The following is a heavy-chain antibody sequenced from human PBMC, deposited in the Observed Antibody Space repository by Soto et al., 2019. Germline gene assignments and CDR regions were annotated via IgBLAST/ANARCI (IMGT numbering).Heavy chain of an antibody. CDR3: AMILRNYDSSGSHYAFDI. CDR1: GGSISSSSYY. V-gene: IGHV4-39*02. J-gene: IGHJ3*02. CDR2: IYYSGST. D-gene: IGHD3-22*01. Sequence: QLQLQESGPGLVKPSETLSLTCTVSGGSISSSSYYWGWIRQPPGKGLEWIGSIYYSGSTYYNPSLKSRVTKTVDKSKHHFSQKLSSVTAADTAVYYCAMILRNYDSSGSHYAFDIWGQGTMVTVSS.